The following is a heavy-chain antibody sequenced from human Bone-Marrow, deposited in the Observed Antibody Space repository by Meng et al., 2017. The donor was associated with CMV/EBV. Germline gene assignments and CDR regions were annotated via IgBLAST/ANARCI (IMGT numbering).Heavy chain of an antibody. CDR2: IKQDGSEK. Sequence: GESLKISCAVSGFTFRSYWMSWVRQAPGKGLEWVANIKQDGSEKYYVDSVKGRFTISRDNAKNSLYLQMNSLRTEDTAVYYCARGGQWLVPEFDIWGQGTMVTVSS. D-gene: IGHD6-19*01. CDR3: ARGGQWLVPEFDI. CDR1: GFTFRSYW. J-gene: IGHJ3*02. V-gene: IGHV3-7*04.